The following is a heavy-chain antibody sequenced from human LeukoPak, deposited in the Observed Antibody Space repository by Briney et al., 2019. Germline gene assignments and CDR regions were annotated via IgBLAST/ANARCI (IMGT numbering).Heavy chain of an antibody. CDR2: ISSSSSYI. J-gene: IGHJ4*02. CDR1: GFTFSSYS. V-gene: IGHV3-21*01. CDR3: ASSGWRQSFDY. Sequence: GGSLRLSCAASGFTFSSYSMNWVRQAPGKGLEWVSSISSSSSYIYYADSVKGRFTSSRDNAKNSLYLQMNSLRAEDTAVYYCASSGWRQSFDYWGQGTLVTVSS. D-gene: IGHD6-19*01.